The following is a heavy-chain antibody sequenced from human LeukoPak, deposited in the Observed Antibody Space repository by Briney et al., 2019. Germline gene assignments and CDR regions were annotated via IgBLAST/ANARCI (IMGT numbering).Heavy chain of an antibody. J-gene: IGHJ5*02. V-gene: IGHV3-49*03. CDR2: VRTKTHGGAP. CDR3: ARVNFRDYRGYAWFEP. D-gene: IGHD5-12*01. Sequence: PGGSLRLSWKGAGVTFGDYAVTWFRQAPGKWLEWVGFVRTKTHGGAPETAASVKGRFNVSRDDSEGIAYLQMTSLRTEDTAMYYCARVNFRDYRGYAWFEPWGQGTLVTVSS. CDR1: GVTFGDYA.